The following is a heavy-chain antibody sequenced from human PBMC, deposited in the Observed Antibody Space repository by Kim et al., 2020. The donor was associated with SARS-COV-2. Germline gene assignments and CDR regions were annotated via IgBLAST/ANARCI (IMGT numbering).Heavy chain of an antibody. CDR1: GFTFGDYA. Sequence: GGSLRLSCTASGFTFGDYAMSWVRQAPGKGLEWVGFIRSKAYGGTTEYAASVKGRFTISRDDSKSIAYLQMNSLKTEDTAVYYCTRDGDDSSGYYFHYFDYWGQGTLVTVSS. D-gene: IGHD3-22*01. CDR3: TRDGDDSSGYYFHYFDY. J-gene: IGHJ4*02. V-gene: IGHV3-49*04. CDR2: IRSKAYGGTT.